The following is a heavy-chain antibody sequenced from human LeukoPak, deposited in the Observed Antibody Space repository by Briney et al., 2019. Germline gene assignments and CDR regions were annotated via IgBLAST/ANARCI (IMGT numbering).Heavy chain of an antibody. Sequence: ASVKVSCKASGYTFTGYYMHWVRQAPGQGLEWMGWINPNSGGTNYAQKFQGRVTMTRDTSISTAYMGLSRLRSDDTAVYYCARRVDMITFGGVIVFHAFDIWGQGTMVTVSS. CDR2: INPNSGGT. CDR3: ARRVDMITFGGVIVFHAFDI. D-gene: IGHD3-16*02. J-gene: IGHJ3*02. CDR1: GYTFTGYY. V-gene: IGHV1-2*02.